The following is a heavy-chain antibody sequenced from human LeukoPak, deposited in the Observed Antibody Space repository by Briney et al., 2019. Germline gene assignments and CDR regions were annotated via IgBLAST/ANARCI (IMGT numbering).Heavy chain of an antibody. Sequence: GGSLRLSCAASGFTVSSNYMSWVRQAPGKGLEWVSSISGSAGSTYYTDSVKGRFTISRDNSKNTLYLQMNSLRAEDTAVYYCAKAGRGNYDILTPVDYWGQGTLVTVSS. CDR2: ISGSAGST. D-gene: IGHD3-9*01. J-gene: IGHJ4*02. CDR1: GFTVSSNY. CDR3: AKAGRGNYDILTPVDY. V-gene: IGHV3-23*01.